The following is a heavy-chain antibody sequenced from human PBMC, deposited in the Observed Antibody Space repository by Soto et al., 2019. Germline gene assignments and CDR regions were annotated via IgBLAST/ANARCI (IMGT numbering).Heavy chain of an antibody. CDR1: GGSISSGGYY. CDR3: ARALTTVTLFDP. Sequence: QVQLQESGPGLVKPSQTLSLTCTVSGGSISSGGYYWSWIRQHPGKGLEWIGYIYYSGSTHYNPSLKRRVTISVDTSKNQFSLKLSSVTAADPAVYYCARALTTVTLFDPWGQGTLVTVSS. D-gene: IGHD4-17*01. CDR2: IYYSGST. V-gene: IGHV4-31*03. J-gene: IGHJ5*02.